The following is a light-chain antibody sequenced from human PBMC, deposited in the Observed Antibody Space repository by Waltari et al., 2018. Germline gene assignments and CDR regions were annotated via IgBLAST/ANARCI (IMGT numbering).Light chain of an antibody. V-gene: IGKV3-11*01. CDR1: QIGSSN. J-gene: IGKJ4*01. CDR2: DAS. CDR3: QQRSNWETLT. Sequence: EIVLTQSPATLSLSPGERATLSCRAVQIGSSNLAWYQQKPGQAPRLLSYDASNRATGIPARFSGSGSGTDFTLTISSLEPEDFAVYYCQQRSNWETLTFGGGTKVEIK.